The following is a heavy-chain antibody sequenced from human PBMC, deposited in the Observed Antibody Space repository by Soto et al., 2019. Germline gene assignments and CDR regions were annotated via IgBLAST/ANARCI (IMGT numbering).Heavy chain of an antibody. CDR2: IYHSGST. D-gene: IGHD2-15*01. J-gene: IGHJ4*02. V-gene: IGHV4-4*02. CDR3: ARVEQKGYCSGGSCY. CDR1: GGSISSSNW. Sequence: QVQLQESGPGLVKPSGTLSLTCAVSGGSISSSNWWSWVRQPPGKGLEWIGEIYHSGSTNYNPSLKSRVTLSVDKSKNPFALKLSSVTAADTAVYYCARVEQKGYCSGGSCYWGQGTLVTVSS.